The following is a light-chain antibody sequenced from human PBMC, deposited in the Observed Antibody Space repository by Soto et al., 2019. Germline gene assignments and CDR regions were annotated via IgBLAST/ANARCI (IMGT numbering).Light chain of an antibody. CDR3: QQRSNWPPIT. CDR2: DAS. CDR1: QSVSSY. V-gene: IGKV3-11*01. Sequence: EIVLTQSPSTLSLSPGERATLSCRASQSVSSYLAWYQQKPGQAPRLLIYDASNSATGIPTRSSGIGAGTDFSITSSTLAPADFAVYYCQQRSNWPPITLGKGTRLEIK. J-gene: IGKJ5*01.